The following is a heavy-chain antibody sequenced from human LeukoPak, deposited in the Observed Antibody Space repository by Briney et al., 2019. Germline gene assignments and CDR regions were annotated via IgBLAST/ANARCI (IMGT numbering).Heavy chain of an antibody. CDR2: IYYSGST. D-gene: IGHD5-24*01. J-gene: IGHJ4*02. CDR1: GGSISSYY. V-gene: IGHV4-59*01. Sequence: PSETLSLTCTVSGGSISSYYWSWIRQPPGEGLEWIGYIYYSGSTNYNPSLKSRVTISVDTSKYQFSLKLSSVTAADTAVYYCARGGDGYMDYWGQGTLVTVSS. CDR3: ARGGDGYMDY.